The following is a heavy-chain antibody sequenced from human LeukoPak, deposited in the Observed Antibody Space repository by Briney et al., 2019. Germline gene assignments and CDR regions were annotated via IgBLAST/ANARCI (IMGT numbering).Heavy chain of an antibody. Sequence: GGSLRLSCAASGFTFSSYSMNWVRQAPGKGLEWVSSISSSSSYIYYADSVKGRFTISRDNAKNSLYLQMNSLRAEDTAVYYCARAQYYYDSSGAVGFDPWGQGTLVTVSS. CDR2: ISSSSSYI. D-gene: IGHD3-22*01. J-gene: IGHJ5*02. CDR3: ARAQYYYDSSGAVGFDP. CDR1: GFTFSSYS. V-gene: IGHV3-21*01.